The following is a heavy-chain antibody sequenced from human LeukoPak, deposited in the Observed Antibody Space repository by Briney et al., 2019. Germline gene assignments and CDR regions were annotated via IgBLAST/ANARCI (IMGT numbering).Heavy chain of an antibody. D-gene: IGHD2-15*01. CDR2: IYHSGST. CDR3: ARVAGDRGAADY. V-gene: IGHV4-38-2*01. Sequence: SETLSLTCAVSGYSISSGYYWGWIRQPPGKGLEWIGSIYHSGSTYYNPSLKSRVTISVDTSKNQFSLKLSSVTAADTAVYYCARVAGDRGAADYWGQETLVTVSS. CDR1: GYSISSGYY. J-gene: IGHJ4*02.